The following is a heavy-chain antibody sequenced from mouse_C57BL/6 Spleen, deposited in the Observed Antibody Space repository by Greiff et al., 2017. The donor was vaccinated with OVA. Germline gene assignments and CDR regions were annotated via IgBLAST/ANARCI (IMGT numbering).Heavy chain of an antibody. CDR3: ARENYGFDY. CDR2: IYPSDSET. V-gene: IGHV1-61*01. Sequence: QVQLQQPGAELVRPGSSVKLSCKASGYTFTSYWMDWVKQRPGQGLEWIGNIYPSDSETHYNQEFKDKATLTVDKSSSTAYMQLSSLTSEDSAVYYCARENYGFDYWGQGTTLTVSS. CDR1: GYTFTSYW. J-gene: IGHJ2*01. D-gene: IGHD1-1*01.